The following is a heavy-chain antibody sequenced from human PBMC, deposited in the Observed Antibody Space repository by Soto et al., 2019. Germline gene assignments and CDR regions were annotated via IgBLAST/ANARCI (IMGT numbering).Heavy chain of an antibody. V-gene: IGHV3-23*01. CDR3: AKDGSEQQLVHNEYNWFDP. J-gene: IGHJ5*02. CDR2: ISGSGGST. Sequence: GGSLRLSCAASGFTFSSYAMSWVRQAPGKRLEWVSAISGSGGSTYYADSVKGRFTISRDNSKNTLYLQMNSLRAEDTAVYYCAKDGSEQQLVHNEYNWFDPWGQGTRVTVSS. CDR1: GFTFSSYA. D-gene: IGHD6-13*01.